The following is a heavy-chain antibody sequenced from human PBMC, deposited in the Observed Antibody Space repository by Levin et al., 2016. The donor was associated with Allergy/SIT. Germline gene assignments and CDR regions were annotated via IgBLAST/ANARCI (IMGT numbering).Heavy chain of an antibody. J-gene: IGHJ4*02. CDR1: GFTFSSYA. V-gene: IGHV3-23*01. Sequence: GGSLRLSCAASGFTFSSYAMSWVRQAPGKGLEWVSAISGSGGSTYYADSVKGRFTISRDNSKNTLYLQMNSLRAEDTAVYYCVQDIQLWSLYWGQGTLVTVSS. CDR3: VQDIQLWSLY. D-gene: IGHD5-18*01. CDR2: ISGSGGST.